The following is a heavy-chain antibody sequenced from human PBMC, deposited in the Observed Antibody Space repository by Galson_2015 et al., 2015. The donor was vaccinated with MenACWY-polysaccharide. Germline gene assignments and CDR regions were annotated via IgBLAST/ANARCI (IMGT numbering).Heavy chain of an antibody. D-gene: IGHD3-3*01. CDR3: ARDLRFSPY. Sequence: SVKVSCKASGYTFTSYDINWVRQATGQGLEWMGWMNPNTGKTGYAQQFQGRVTLTRSTSISTAYMELCSLRSDDTAVYYCARDLRFSPYWGQGTLVTVSS. CDR1: GYTFTSYD. CDR2: MNPNTGKT. J-gene: IGHJ4*02. V-gene: IGHV1-8*01.